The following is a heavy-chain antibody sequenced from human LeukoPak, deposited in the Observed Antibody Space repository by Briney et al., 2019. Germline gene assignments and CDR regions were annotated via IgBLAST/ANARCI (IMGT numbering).Heavy chain of an antibody. CDR2: VYYSGST. CDR3: ARGRYCSGNSCYGNWFDP. J-gene: IGHJ5*02. CDR1: GGSLSGRSYY. Sequence: SETLSLTCSVSGGSLSGRSYYWGWIRQPPGKGLKWIGSVYYSGSTYYNPSLKSRVTISVDTSKNQFSLNVFSVTAADAAVNYCARGRYCSGNSCYGNWFDPWGQGTLVTVSS. D-gene: IGHD2-2*01. V-gene: IGHV4-39*01.